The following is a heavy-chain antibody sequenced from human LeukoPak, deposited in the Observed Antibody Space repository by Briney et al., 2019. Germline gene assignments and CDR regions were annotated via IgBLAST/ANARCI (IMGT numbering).Heavy chain of an antibody. Sequence: GGSLRLSCTASGFTFRRSWMAWIRQAPGKGLEWVANIEPDARGKYYVEIVKGRFTVSRDNTKNTVSLQMNSLRIEDTAVYYCARVEIRADFDFWGQGVLVTVSS. J-gene: IGHJ4*02. CDR3: ARVEIRADFDF. V-gene: IGHV3-7*01. CDR2: IEPDARGK. CDR1: GFTFRRSW.